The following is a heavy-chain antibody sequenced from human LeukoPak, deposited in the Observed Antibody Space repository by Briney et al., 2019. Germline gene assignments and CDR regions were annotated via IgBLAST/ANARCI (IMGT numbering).Heavy chain of an antibody. CDR1: GFTFSSYG. D-gene: IGHD6-19*01. V-gene: IGHV3-33*01. Sequence: GSLRLSCAASGFTFSSYGMHWVRQAPGKGLEWVAVIWYDGSNKYYADSVKGRFTISRDNSKNTLYLQMNSLRAEDTAVYYCARLYSSGWYGYYYYGMDVWGQGTTVTVSS. CDR2: IWYDGSNK. CDR3: ARLYSSGWYGYYYYGMDV. J-gene: IGHJ6*02.